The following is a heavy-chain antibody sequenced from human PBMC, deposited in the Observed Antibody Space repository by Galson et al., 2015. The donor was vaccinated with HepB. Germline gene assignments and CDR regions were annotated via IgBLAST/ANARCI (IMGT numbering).Heavy chain of an antibody. CDR1: GFTFISYT. CDR3: ARVYFGSGGTCYYWCFDL. CDR2: ISSTDTNT. J-gene: IGHJ2*01. Sequence: SLKLSCAASGFTFISYTMHWVRQAPGKGLESVSYISSTDTNTYYSDTFKGRFTITRDIAQNSVYMQMTSLRYEDTAVYYCARVYFGSGGTCYYWCFDLWGQGTPVTVSS. D-gene: IGHD3-10*01. V-gene: IGHV3-48*02.